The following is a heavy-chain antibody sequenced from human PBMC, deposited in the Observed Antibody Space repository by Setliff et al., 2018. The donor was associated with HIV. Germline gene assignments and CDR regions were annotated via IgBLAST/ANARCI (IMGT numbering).Heavy chain of an antibody. CDR2: FSYNGGR. Sequence: SETLSLTCTVSGDSVSTRNSFWGWIRQPPGKGLEWIGSFSYNGGRRYTPSLKSRATISADMSKNQFSLNLNSVTAADTAVYYCVKHVDSDFSGDPDWFDPWGQGIPVTV. D-gene: IGHD2-15*01. CDR3: VKHVDSDFSGDPDWFDP. J-gene: IGHJ5*02. CDR1: GDSVSTRNSF. V-gene: IGHV4-39*01.